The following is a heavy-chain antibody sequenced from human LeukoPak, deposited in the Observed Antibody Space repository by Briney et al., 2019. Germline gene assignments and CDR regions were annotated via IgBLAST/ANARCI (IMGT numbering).Heavy chain of an antibody. CDR2: INSDGSST. V-gene: IGHV3-74*01. CDR3: AREGYSYGDGFDY. CDR1: GFTFSSYW. Sequence: VQPGGSLRLSCAASGFTFSSYWMHWVRQAPGKGLVWVSRINSDGSSTSYADSVKGRFTISRDNAKNTLYLQMNSLRAEDTAVYYCAREGYSYGDGFDYWGQGTLVTVSS. J-gene: IGHJ4*02. D-gene: IGHD5-18*01.